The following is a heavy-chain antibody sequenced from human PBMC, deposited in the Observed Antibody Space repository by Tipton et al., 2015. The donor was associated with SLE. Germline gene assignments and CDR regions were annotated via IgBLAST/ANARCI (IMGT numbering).Heavy chain of an antibody. Sequence: TLSLTCAVSGYSISSGYYWGWIRQPPGKGLEWIGSIYYSGSTYYNPSLKSRVTISVDTSKNQFSLKLSSVTAADTAVYYCARHPSSFDYYYYYYMDVWGKGTTVTVSS. J-gene: IGHJ6*03. CDR3: ARHPSSFDYYYYYYMDV. V-gene: IGHV4-38-2*01. CDR2: IYYSGST. CDR1: GYSISSGYY.